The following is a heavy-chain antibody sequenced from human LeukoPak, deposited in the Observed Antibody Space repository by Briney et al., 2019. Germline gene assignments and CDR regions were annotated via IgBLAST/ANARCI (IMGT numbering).Heavy chain of an antibody. J-gene: IGHJ4*02. CDR3: ARGALYQYYLDYWG. CDR1: GFTFSNAW. V-gene: IGHV3-15*05. D-gene: IGHD4-17*01. CDR2: IKTKTEGGTT. Sequence: GGPLRLSCAASGFTFSNAWMNWVRQAPGKGLEWVGCIKTKTEGGTTDYAAPVKGRFTISRDNAKNTVYLQMNSLRVEDTAVYYCARGALYQYYLDYWGWGQGTLVTVSS.